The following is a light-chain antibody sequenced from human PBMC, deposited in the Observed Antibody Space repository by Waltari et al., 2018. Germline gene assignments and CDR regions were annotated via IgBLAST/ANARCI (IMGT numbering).Light chain of an antibody. CDR1: QSLVHSDGNTY. J-gene: IGKJ5*01. CDR2: KVS. CDR3: MQGTHWPLT. Sequence: DAAMTQSPPSLPVTLGQPASIPCRSSQSLVHSDGNTYLNWFHQRPGQSPRRLIYKVSRRESGVPDRFSGSGSGTDFTLKISRVEAEDVGIYYCMQGTHWPLTFGQGTRLEI. V-gene: IGKV2-30*02.